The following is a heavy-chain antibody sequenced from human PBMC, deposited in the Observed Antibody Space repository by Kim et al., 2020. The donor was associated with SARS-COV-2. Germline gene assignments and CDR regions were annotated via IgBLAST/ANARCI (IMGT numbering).Heavy chain of an antibody. J-gene: IGHJ4*02. CDR2: IYYSGST. D-gene: IGHD3-22*01. V-gene: IGHV4-61*01. CDR3: ARWGSAYYYDSSGYLDPPFYFDY. Sequence: SETLSLTCTVSGGSVSSGSYYWSWIRQPPGKGLEWIGYIYYSGSTNYNPSLKSRVTISVDTSKNQFSLKLSSVTAADTAVYYCARWGSAYYYDSSGYLDPPFYFDYWGQGTLVTVSS. CDR1: GGSVSSGSYY.